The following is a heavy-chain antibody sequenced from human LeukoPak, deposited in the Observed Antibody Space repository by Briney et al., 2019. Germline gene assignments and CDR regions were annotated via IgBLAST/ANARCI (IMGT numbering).Heavy chain of an antibody. D-gene: IGHD1-26*01. Sequence: SETLSLTCTVSGGSISSYYWSWIRQPPGKGLEWIGYIYYTGSTSYNPSLKSRVTMSLDASKNQFSLELNSVTPADTAVYYCARGGNYWPQWWFDPWGRGTLVTVSS. CDR2: IYYTGST. J-gene: IGHJ5*02. V-gene: IGHV4-59*01. CDR3: ARGGNYWPQWWFDP. CDR1: GGSISSYY.